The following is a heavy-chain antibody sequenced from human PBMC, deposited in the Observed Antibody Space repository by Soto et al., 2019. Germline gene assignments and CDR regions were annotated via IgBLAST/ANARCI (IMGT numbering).Heavy chain of an antibody. CDR1: GFTFSNAW. CDR2: IKSKTDGGTT. V-gene: IGHV3-15*01. CDR3: TTDATGLRSAMITFGGIGGGY. D-gene: IGHD3-16*01. J-gene: IGHJ4*02. Sequence: EVQLVESGGGLVKPGGSLRLSCAASGFTFSNAWMSWVRQAPGKGLEWVGRIKSKTDGGTTDYAAPVKGRFTISRDDSKNTLYLQMNSLKTEDSAVYYFTTDATGLRSAMITFGGIGGGYWGQGTLVTVSS.